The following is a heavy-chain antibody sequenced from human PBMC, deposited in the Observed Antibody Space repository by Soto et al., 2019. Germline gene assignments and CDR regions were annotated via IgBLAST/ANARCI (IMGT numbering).Heavy chain of an antibody. D-gene: IGHD4-17*01. CDR2: IYYSGST. CDR3: ARRYGDCFDY. Sequence: SETLCLTCTVSGGSIGGYYGSWIRQPPGKGLEWIGYIYYSGSTNYNPSLKSRVTISVDTSKNQFSLKLSSVTAADTAVYYCARRYGDCFDYWGQGTLVTVSS. J-gene: IGHJ4*02. V-gene: IGHV4-59*08. CDR1: GGSIGGYY.